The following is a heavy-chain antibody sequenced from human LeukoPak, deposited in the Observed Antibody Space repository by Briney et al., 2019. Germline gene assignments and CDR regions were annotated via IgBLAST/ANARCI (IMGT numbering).Heavy chain of an antibody. CDR1: GGSISSYY. J-gene: IGHJ2*01. V-gene: IGHV4-59*08. CDR2: IYYSGST. D-gene: IGHD6-19*01. Sequence: PSETLSLTCTVSGGSISSYYWSWIRQPPGKGLEWIGYIYYSGSTNYNPSLKSRVTISVDTSKNQFSLKLSSVTAADTAVYYCARAPPPGGWPQGYFDLWGRGTLVTVSS. CDR3: ARAPPPGGWPQGYFDL.